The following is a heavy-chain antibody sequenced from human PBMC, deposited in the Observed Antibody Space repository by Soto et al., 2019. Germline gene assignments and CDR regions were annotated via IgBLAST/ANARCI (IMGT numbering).Heavy chain of an antibody. CDR2: ISYDGSNK. J-gene: IGHJ6*02. V-gene: IGHV3-30*18. Sequence: VQLVESGGGVVQPGRSLRLSCAASGFTFSSYGMHWVRQAPGKGLEWVAVISYDGSNKYYADSVKGRFTISRDNSKNTLYLQMNSLRAEDTAVYYCAKDYSSNYYYGMDVWGQGTTVTVSS. CDR1: GFTFSSYG. D-gene: IGHD5-18*01. CDR3: AKDYSSNYYYGMDV.